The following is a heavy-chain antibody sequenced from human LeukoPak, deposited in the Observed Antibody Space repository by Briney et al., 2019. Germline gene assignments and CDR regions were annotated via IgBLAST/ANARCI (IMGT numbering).Heavy chain of an antibody. Sequence: GGSLRLSCAASGFNFRSYAMSWVRQAPGKGLEWVSGISGSGGRTYYADSLKGRFTISRDNSKNTLYLQMNSLRAEDTAVYYCAKDRYSGSFNWFDPWGQGTLVTVSS. V-gene: IGHV3-23*01. CDR3: AKDRYSGSFNWFDP. J-gene: IGHJ5*02. CDR2: ISGSGGRT. CDR1: GFNFRSYA. D-gene: IGHD1-26*01.